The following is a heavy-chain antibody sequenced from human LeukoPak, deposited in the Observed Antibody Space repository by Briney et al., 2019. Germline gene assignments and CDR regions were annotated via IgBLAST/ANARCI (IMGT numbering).Heavy chain of an antibody. CDR2: INHSGST. D-gene: IGHD3-3*01. CDR3: APFWSCYYGLDP. J-gene: IGHJ5*02. V-gene: IGHV4-34*01. CDR1: GGSFSGYY. Sequence: SETLSLTCAVYGGSFSGYYWSWIRQPPGKGLEWIGEINHSGSTNYNPSLKSRVTISVDTSKNQFSLKLSSVTAADTAVYYCAPFWSCYYGLDPWGQGTLVTVSS.